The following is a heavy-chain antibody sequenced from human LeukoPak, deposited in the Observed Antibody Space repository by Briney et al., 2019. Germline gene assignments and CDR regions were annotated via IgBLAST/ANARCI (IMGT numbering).Heavy chain of an antibody. CDR3: ARTPPLNGDYVFDY. D-gene: IGHD4-17*01. CDR2: VYDTGNP. Sequence: SETLSLTCSVSGSSMSSYYWTWIRQPPGKGLEWIGYVYDTGNPNYNPSLKSRVTISVATSKSQFSLILTSVTAADTAVYYCARTPPLNGDYVFDYWGQGALVTVSS. CDR1: GSSMSSYY. V-gene: IGHV4-59*08. J-gene: IGHJ4*02.